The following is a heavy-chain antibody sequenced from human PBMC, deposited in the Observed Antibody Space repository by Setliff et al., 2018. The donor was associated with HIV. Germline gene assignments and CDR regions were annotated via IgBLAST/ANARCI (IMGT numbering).Heavy chain of an antibody. J-gene: IGHJ4*02. D-gene: IGHD6-6*01. CDR2: IFHSGDT. CDR1: GVSVGSGDYY. CDR3: ATRPRIAARPFDY. Sequence: SETLSLTCSVSGVSVGSGDYYWNWIRQHPEKALEWIGYIFHSGDTYYNPSLKSRISMSVDTSKNQFSLGLTSLTAADTAVYYCATRPRIAARPFDYWGQGMLGTVSS. V-gene: IGHV4-31*03.